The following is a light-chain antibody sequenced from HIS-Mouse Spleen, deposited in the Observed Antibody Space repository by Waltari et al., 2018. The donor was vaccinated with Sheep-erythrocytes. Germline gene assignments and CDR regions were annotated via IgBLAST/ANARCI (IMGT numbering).Light chain of an antibody. CDR3: SSYTSSSTWV. CDR1: SSDVGGYNY. V-gene: IGLV2-14*01. CDR2: EVS. Sequence: SVSGSPGQSITISCTGTSSDVGGYNYVSWYQQHPGKAPKLMIYEVSNRPSGVSNRFSGSKSGNTASLTISGLQAEDEADYYCSSYTSSSTWVFGGGTKLTVL. J-gene: IGLJ3*02.